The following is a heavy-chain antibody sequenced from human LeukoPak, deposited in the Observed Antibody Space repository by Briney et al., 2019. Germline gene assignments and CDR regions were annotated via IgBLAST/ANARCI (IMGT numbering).Heavy chain of an antibody. CDR2: ISYDGSNK. V-gene: IGHV3-30*03. D-gene: IGHD2/OR15-2a*01. CDR1: GFTFSSYG. J-gene: IGHJ6*02. Sequence: GGSLRLSCAAPGFTFSSYGMHWVRQAPGKGLEWVAVISYDGSNKYYADCVKGRFTISRDNAKNTLYLQINSPRVEDTAVYFCARDTSRTMDVWGQGTTVTV. CDR3: ARDTSRTMDV.